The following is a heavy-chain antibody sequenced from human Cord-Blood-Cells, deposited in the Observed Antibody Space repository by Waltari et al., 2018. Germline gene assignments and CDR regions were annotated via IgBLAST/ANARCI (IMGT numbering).Heavy chain of an antibody. CDR2: IVPSLGIA. Sequence: QVQLVQSGAEVKKPGSSVKVSCKASGGTFSSYAISWVGQAPGQGLEWMGWIVPSLGIANYGQKCRGRVTITADKSTSTAYMELSSLRSEDTAVYCWAGEGLRFLELNWFDPWGQGTLVTVSS. D-gene: IGHD3-3*01. V-gene: IGHV1-69*09. CDR3: AGEGLRFLELNWFDP. CDR1: GGTFSSYA. J-gene: IGHJ5*02.